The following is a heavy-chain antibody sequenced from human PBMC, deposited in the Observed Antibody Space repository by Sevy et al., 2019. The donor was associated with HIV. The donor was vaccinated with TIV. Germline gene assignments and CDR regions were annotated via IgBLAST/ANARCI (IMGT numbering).Heavy chain of an antibody. D-gene: IGHD3-10*01. J-gene: IGHJ6*03. CDR2: ISGSGGST. CDR3: AKVRYYYYYYMDV. Sequence: GGCLRLSCAASGFTFSSYAMSWVRQAPGKGLEWVSAISGSGGSTYYADSVKGRFTISRDNSKNTLYLQMNSLRAEDTAVYYCAKVRYYYYYYMDVWGKGTMVTVSS. V-gene: IGHV3-23*01. CDR1: GFTFSSYA.